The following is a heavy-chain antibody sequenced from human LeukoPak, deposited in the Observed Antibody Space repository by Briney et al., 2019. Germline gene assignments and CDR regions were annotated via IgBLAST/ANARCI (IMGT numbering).Heavy chain of an antibody. CDR3: ARPRSYYYMDV. V-gene: IGHV4-39*01. J-gene: IGHJ6*03. D-gene: IGHD1-14*01. CDR2: IYYSGST. Sequence: PSETLSLTCTVSGGSISSSSYYWGWIRQPPGKGLEWIGSIYYSGSTYYNPSLKSRVTISVDTSKNQFSLKLSSVTAADTAMYYCARPRSYYYMDVWGKGTTVTVSS. CDR1: GGSISSSSYY.